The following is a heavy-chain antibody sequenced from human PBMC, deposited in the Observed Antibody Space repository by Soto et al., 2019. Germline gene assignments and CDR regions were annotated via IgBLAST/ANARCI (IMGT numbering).Heavy chain of an antibody. J-gene: IGHJ4*02. CDR1: GDSIYRSYW. V-gene: IGHV4-4*02. CDR2: IFHTGTT. CDR3: ARSALYGVVGDY. D-gene: IGHD2-15*01. Sequence: SETLSLTCGVSGDSIYRSYWWSWVRLPPGKGPEWIGEIFHTGTTNYNPSLKSRLTMSVDKSKKEISLKLDSVTAADTAVYFCARSALYGVVGDYWGQRTGVTVSS.